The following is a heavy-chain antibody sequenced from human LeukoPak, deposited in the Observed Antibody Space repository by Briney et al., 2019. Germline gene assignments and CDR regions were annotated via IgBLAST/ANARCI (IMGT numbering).Heavy chain of an antibody. CDR2: IYYSGST. CDR3: ARRRKLYHFDY. Sequence: SETLPHPCTVSGGSISSYYWSWIRQPPGKGLEWIGYIYYSGSTNYNPSLKSRVTISVDTSKNQFSLKLSSVTAADTAVYYCARRRKLYHFDYWGQGTLVTVSS. V-gene: IGHV4-59*01. D-gene: IGHD3-16*02. CDR1: GGSISSYY. J-gene: IGHJ4*02.